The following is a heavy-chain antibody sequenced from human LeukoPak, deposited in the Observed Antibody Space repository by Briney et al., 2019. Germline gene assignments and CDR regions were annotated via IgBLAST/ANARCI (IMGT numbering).Heavy chain of an antibody. Sequence: SVTVSCQASGGTFSSYAISWVRPAPGQGLEWVGGIIPIFGTANYAQKFQGRVTITADESTSTAYMELSSLRSEDTAVYYCARNGYYYDISGPGSHAGAFDHWGQGTLVTVSS. CDR2: IIPIFGTA. D-gene: IGHD3-22*01. J-gene: IGHJ4*02. CDR3: ARNGYYYDISGPGSHAGAFDH. V-gene: IGHV1-69*01. CDR1: GGTFSSYA.